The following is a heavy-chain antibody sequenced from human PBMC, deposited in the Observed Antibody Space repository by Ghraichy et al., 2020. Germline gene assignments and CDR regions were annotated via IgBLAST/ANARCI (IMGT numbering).Heavy chain of an antibody. D-gene: IGHD4-17*01. Sequence: SETLSLTCTVSGGSISSSSYYWGWIRQPPGKGLEWIWSIYYSGSTYYNPSLKSRVTIAVATSKNHISLKVSSVTAADTAVYYCARLTDSYDYGALNWFDPWGQGTLVTVSS. CDR2: IYYSGST. V-gene: IGHV4-39*01. J-gene: IGHJ5*02. CDR3: ARLTDSYDYGALNWFDP. CDR1: GGSISSSSYY.